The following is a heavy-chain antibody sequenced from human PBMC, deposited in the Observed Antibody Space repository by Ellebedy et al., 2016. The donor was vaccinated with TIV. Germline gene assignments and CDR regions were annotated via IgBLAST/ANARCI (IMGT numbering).Heavy chain of an antibody. V-gene: IGHV3-66*01. Sequence: PGGSLRLSCVVSGVTVNDDYMSWVRQAPGKGPEWVSIAYPDGRTFHAESVRGRFTISRDNSKNTLHLEMNSLRVEDTATYFCATDSRPNIGSHWGQGSLVTVSS. D-gene: IGHD1-26*01. CDR1: GVTVNDDY. CDR3: ATDSRPNIGSH. J-gene: IGHJ4*02. CDR2: AYPDGRT.